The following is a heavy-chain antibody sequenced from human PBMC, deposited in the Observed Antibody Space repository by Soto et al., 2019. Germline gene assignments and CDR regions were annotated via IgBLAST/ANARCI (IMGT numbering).Heavy chain of an antibody. CDR1: GYTFTNYD. J-gene: IGHJ4*02. CDR2: MNPDNGVT. CDR3: TRGPNHWNDAAY. V-gene: IGHV1-8*01. Sequence: ASVKVSCKASGYTFTNYDVIWVRQATGQGLEWMGWMNPDNGVTGYAQKFQGRVTMTWNSSTNTAYMELSSLKSEDTAVYYCTRGPNHWNDAAYWGQGTLVTGSS. D-gene: IGHD1-1*01.